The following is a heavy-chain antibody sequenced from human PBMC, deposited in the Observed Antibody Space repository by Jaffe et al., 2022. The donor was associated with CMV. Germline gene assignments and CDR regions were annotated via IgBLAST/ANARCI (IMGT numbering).Heavy chain of an antibody. CDR3: ARVWSPEHNVGYPSYYYYYYMDV. V-gene: IGHV1-18*04. Sequence: QVQLVQSGAEVKKPGASVKVSCKASGYTFTSYGISWVRQAPGQGLEWMGWISAYNGNTNYAQKLQGRVTMTTDTSTSTAYMELRSLRSDDTAVYYCARVWSPEHNVGYPSYYYYYYMDVWGKGTTVTVSS. CDR2: ISAYNGNT. J-gene: IGHJ6*03. CDR1: GYTFTSYG. D-gene: IGHD6-13*01.